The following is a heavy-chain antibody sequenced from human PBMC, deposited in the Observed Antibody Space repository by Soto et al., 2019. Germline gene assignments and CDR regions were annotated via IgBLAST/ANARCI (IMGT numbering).Heavy chain of an antibody. J-gene: IGHJ4*02. CDR2: IYPDDSDT. Sequence: GESLKISCKASGYSFTTYWIGWVRQMPGKGLEWMGIIYPDDSDTRYSPSFQGQVTVSADKSISTAYLQWSSLKTSDTAMYYCAKLEWAQLGPKFDHWGQGTLVTVSS. V-gene: IGHV5-51*01. CDR1: GYSFTTYW. CDR3: AKLEWAQLGPKFDH. D-gene: IGHD3-3*01.